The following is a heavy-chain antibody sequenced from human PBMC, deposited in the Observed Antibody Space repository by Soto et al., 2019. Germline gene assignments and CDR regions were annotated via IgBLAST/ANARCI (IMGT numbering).Heavy chain of an antibody. CDR3: ARDMSIAGTLNWFDP. V-gene: IGHV4-31*03. CDR2: IYYSGST. J-gene: IGHJ5*02. CDR1: GGSISSGGYY. D-gene: IGHD6-6*01. Sequence: SETLSLTCTVSGGSISSGGYYWSWIRQHPGKGLEWIGYIYYSGSTYYSPSLKSRVTISVDTSKNQFSLKLSSVTAADTAVYYCARDMSIAGTLNWFDPWGQGTLVTVSS.